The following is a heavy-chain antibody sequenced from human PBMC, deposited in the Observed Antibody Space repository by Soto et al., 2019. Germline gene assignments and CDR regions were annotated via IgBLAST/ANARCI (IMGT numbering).Heavy chain of an antibody. CDR2: ISNAGLNI. J-gene: IGHJ4*02. D-gene: IGHD6-19*01. Sequence: QVQLVESGGGVVQPGRSLRLSCSASGFTFSAYTMHWVHQAPGKGLECVAAISNAGLNIHFADSVTGRFTISRDNSKNTLYLQMNSLRPQDTAVYYCAREWSLSGAAAGYWGQGTLVTVSS. CDR3: AREWSLSGAAAGY. CDR1: GFTFSAYT. V-gene: IGHV3-30-3*01.